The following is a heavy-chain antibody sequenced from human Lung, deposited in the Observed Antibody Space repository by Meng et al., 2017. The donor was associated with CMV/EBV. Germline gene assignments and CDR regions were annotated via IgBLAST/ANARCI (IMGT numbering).Heavy chain of an antibody. CDR1: GFTVSDNY. V-gene: IGHV3-66*02. CDR2: IYSGGST. CDR3: ARDLEWFGSGGYFGMDV. J-gene: IGHJ6*02. D-gene: IGHD3-10*01. Sequence: GGSXRLXCAASGFTVSDNYMSWVRQAPGKGLEWVSVIYSGGSTYYADSVKGRFTISRDNSKNTLYLQMNSLRAEDTAVYYCARDLEWFGSGGYFGMDVLGQGXTVTVSS.